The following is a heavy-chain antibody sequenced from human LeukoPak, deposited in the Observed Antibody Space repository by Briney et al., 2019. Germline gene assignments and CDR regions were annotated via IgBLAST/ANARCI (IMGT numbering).Heavy chain of an antibody. D-gene: IGHD4-17*01. CDR1: GGSFSGYY. V-gene: IGHV4-34*01. J-gene: IGHJ4*02. CDR2: INHSGST. CDR3: ARADYANTHYFDY. Sequence: SETQSLTCAVYGGSFSGYYWSWIRQPPGKGLEWIGEINHSGSTNYNPSLKSRVTISVDTSKNQFSLKLSSVTAADTAVYYCARADYANTHYFDYWGQGTLVTVSS.